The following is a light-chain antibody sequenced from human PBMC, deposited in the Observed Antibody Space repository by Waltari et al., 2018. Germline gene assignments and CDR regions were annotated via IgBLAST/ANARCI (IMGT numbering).Light chain of an antibody. CDR1: QNINSY. Sequence: DIQMTQSPSSLSASVGDRVNIACRASQNINSYLNWYQQKPGKAPNLLISATSTLQSGVPSRFSASGSGTDFTLTISSLQPEDFATYYCQQSYTTPRTFGLGTRVEVK. CDR3: QQSYTTPRT. J-gene: IGKJ1*01. V-gene: IGKV1-39*01. CDR2: ATS.